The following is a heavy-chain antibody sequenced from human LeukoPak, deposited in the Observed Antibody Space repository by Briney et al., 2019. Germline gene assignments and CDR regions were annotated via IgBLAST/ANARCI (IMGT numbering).Heavy chain of an antibody. CDR2: ISGDGGST. CDR3: AKGGPTMVRGVPVYYYYMDV. CDR1: GFTFDDYA. J-gene: IGHJ6*03. Sequence: PGGSLRLSCAASGFTFDDYAMHWVRQAPGKGLEWVSLISGDGGSTYYADSVKGRFTISRDNSKNSLYLQMNSLRTEDTALYYCAKGGPTMVRGVPVYYYYMDVWGKGTTVTVSS. D-gene: IGHD3-10*01. V-gene: IGHV3-43*02.